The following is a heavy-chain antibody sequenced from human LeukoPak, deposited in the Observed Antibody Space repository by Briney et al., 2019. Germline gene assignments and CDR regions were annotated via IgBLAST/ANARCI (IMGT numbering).Heavy chain of an antibody. Sequence: SETLSLTCAVYGGSFSGYYWSWIRQPPGKGLEWIGEINHSGSTNYNPSLKSRVTISVDTSKNQFSLKLSSVTAADTAVYYCARLYYYDSSGTDAFDIWGQGTMVTVSS. CDR1: GGSFSGYY. D-gene: IGHD3-22*01. J-gene: IGHJ3*02. CDR2: INHSGST. CDR3: ARLYYYDSSGTDAFDI. V-gene: IGHV4-34*01.